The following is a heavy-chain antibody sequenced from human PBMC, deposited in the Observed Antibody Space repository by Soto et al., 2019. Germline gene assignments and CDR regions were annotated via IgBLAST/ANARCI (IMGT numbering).Heavy chain of an antibody. Sequence: QVQLQESGPGLVKPSQTLSLTCTVSGGSISSGGYYWSWIRQHPGKGLEWIGYIYYSGSTYYNPSLKRRVTISVDTSKNQFSLKLSSVTAADTAVYYCARVVVAAAGTRPFDYWGQGTLVTVSS. D-gene: IGHD6-13*01. CDR2: IYYSGST. CDR3: ARVVVAAAGTRPFDY. V-gene: IGHV4-31*03. J-gene: IGHJ4*02. CDR1: GGSISSGGYY.